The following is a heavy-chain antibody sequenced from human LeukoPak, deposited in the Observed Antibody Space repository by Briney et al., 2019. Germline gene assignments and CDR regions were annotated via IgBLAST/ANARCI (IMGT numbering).Heavy chain of an antibody. D-gene: IGHD3-22*01. CDR2: ISYSGGT. V-gene: IGHV4-59*12. CDR1: GGSISNYY. CDR3: AGTNYYDSSDAFDI. J-gene: IGHJ3*02. Sequence: DPSETLSLTCTVSGGSISNYYWNWIRQPPGKGLEWVGYISYSGGTNYNPSLKSRVTISIDTSKNQFSLKLSSVTAADTAVYYCAGTNYYDSSDAFDIWGQGTMVTVSS.